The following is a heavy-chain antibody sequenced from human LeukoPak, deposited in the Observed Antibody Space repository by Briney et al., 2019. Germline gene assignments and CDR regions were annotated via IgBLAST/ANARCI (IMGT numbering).Heavy chain of an antibody. Sequence: GGSLRLSCAASGFTFSSYAMSWVRQAPGKGLEWVSGISSSGGSTYYADSVKGRFTISRDNSKNTLYLQMNSLRAEDTAVYYCAKVAWNDIFFDYWGQGTLVTVSS. V-gene: IGHV3-23*01. CDR2: ISSSGGST. J-gene: IGHJ4*02. D-gene: IGHD1-1*01. CDR3: AKVAWNDIFFDY. CDR1: GFTFSSYA.